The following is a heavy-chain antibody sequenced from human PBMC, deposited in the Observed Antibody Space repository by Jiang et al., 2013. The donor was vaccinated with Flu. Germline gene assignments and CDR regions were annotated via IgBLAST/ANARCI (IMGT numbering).Heavy chain of an antibody. D-gene: IGHD2-2*01. Sequence: SGAEVKKPGASVKVSCKASGYTFTSYGLSWVRQAPGQGLEWMGWISAYNGHTNYAQNLQGRVTMTTDTSTSTAYMELRSLRSDDTAVYYCARAAQYQVPYDYWYFDLWGRGTLVTVSS. CDR1: GYTFTSYG. CDR3: ARAAQYQVPYDYWYFDL. CDR2: ISAYNGHT. V-gene: IGHV1-18*01. J-gene: IGHJ2*01.